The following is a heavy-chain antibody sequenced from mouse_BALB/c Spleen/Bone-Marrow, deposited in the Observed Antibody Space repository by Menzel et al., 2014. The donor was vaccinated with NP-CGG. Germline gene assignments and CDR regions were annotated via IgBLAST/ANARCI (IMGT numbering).Heavy chain of an antibody. CDR3: ARITTGAWFAY. CDR2: IDPANGNT. CDR1: GFNIKDTY. D-gene: IGHD2-4*01. Sequence: EVQLQQSGAELVKPGASVKLSCTASGFNIKDTYMHWVKQRPEQDLEWIGRIDPANGNTKYDPQFQGKATITADASSNTGYLQLSSLTAEDTAVYYCARITTGAWFAYWGQGTLVTVAS. J-gene: IGHJ3*01. V-gene: IGHV14-3*02.